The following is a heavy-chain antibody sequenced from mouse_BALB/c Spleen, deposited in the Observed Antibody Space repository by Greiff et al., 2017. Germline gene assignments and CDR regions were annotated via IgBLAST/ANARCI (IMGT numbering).Heavy chain of an antibody. CDR2: IYPGDGDT. CDR3: ARGYDDAMDY. CDR1: GYAFSSYW. V-gene: IGHV1-80*01. D-gene: IGHD2-14*01. Sequence: VQRVESGAELVRPGSSVKISCKASGYAFSSYWMNWVKQRPGQGLEWIGQIYPGDGDTNYNGKFKGKATLTADKSSSTAYMQLSSLTSEDSAVYFCARGYDDAMDYWGQGTSVTVSS. J-gene: IGHJ4*01.